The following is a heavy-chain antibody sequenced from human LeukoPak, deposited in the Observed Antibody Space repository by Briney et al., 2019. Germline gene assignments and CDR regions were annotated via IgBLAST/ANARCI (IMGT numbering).Heavy chain of an antibody. CDR2: IYYSGST. J-gene: IGHJ5*02. CDR3: ARGGSFLLWFDP. V-gene: IGHV4-39*01. Sequence: SETLSLTCTVSGGSISSSSYYWGWIRQPPGKGLEWIGSIYYSGSTYYNPSLKSRVTITVDTSKNQFSLKLSSVTAADTAVYYCARGGSFLLWFDPWGQGTLVTVSS. D-gene: IGHD2/OR15-2a*01. CDR1: GGSISSSSYY.